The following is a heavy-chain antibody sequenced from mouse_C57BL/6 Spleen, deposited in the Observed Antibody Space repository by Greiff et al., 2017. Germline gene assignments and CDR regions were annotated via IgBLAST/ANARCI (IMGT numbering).Heavy chain of an antibody. CDR2: IDPSDSYT. J-gene: IGHJ1*03. CDR1: GYTFTSYW. D-gene: IGHD1-1*02. V-gene: IGHV1-69*01. CDR3: ARYGGLVDNWYFDV. Sequence: QVQLQQPGAELVMPGASVKLSCKASGYTFTSYWMHWVKQRPGQGLEWIGEIDPSDSYTNYNQKFKGKSTLTVDKSSSTAYMQLSSLTSEDSAVYYGARYGGLVDNWYFDVWGTGTTVTVSS.